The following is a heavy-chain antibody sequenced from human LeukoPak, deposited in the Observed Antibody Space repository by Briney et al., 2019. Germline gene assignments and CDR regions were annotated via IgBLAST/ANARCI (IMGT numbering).Heavy chain of an antibody. J-gene: IGHJ6*02. CDR2: ISAYNGYT. CDR3: VREVTMVRGVITFYHYNGMDV. Sequence: ASVKVSCKASGYTFTSYGISWVRQAPGQGLEWMGWISAYNGYTNYAQNFQGRVTMTTDASTSTAYMELRSLRSDDTAVYYCVREVTMVRGVITFYHYNGMDVWGQGTAVTVSS. D-gene: IGHD3-10*01. CDR1: GYTFTSYG. V-gene: IGHV1-18*01.